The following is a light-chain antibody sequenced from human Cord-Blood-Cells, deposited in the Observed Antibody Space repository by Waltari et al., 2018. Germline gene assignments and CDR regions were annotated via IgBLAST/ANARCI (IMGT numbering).Light chain of an antibody. Sequence: SSELTQDPAVSVALGQTVRITCNGDSLTSNYASWYQQKRGQAPVLVIYGKNNRPSGIPDRFSGSSSGNTASLTITGAQAEDEADYYCNSRDSSGNHLVFGGGTKLTVL. CDR2: GKN. CDR3: NSRDSSGNHLV. J-gene: IGLJ3*02. V-gene: IGLV3-19*01. CDR1: SLTSNY.